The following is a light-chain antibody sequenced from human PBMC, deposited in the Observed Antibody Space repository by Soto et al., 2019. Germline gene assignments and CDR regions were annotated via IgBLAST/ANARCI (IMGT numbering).Light chain of an antibody. V-gene: IGKV3-11*01. CDR2: DAS. CDR3: QQRSNWPIT. Sequence: EIVLTQSPATLSLSPGERATLSCRTSQSVSSYFAWYQQKPGRAPRLLIYDASNRATGIPARFIGSGSGTDVTLTISSLGAEDFAGYYCQQRSNWPITFGQGTRLEIK. J-gene: IGKJ5*01. CDR1: QSVSSY.